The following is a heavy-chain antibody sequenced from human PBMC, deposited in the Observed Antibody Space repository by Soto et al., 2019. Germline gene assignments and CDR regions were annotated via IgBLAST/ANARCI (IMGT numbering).Heavy chain of an antibody. J-gene: IGHJ4*02. Sequence: QVQLVESGGGVVQPGRSLRLSCAASGFTFNSYDMHWVRQAPGKGLEWVAVISYDGSNRYYADSVKGRFTISGDNSKNTLYLQMNSLRAEDTAVYYCAKERLPYSSSPFYYWCQGTLVSVSS. CDR2: ISYDGSNR. CDR1: GFTFNSYD. D-gene: IGHD6-6*01. V-gene: IGHV3-30*18. CDR3: AKERLPYSSSPFYY.